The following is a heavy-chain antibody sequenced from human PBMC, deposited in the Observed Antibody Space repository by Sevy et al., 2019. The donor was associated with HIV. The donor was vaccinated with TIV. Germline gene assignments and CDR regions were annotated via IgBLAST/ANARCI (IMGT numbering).Heavy chain of an antibody. Sequence: WGFLRLSCAASGFTFSSYSMNWVRQAPGKGLEWVSSISSSSSYIYYGDSVKGRFTVSRYNAKNSLYLQMNSLRAEDTAVYYCARVFGDDRSGYQMGGGGYFDYWGQGTLVIVSS. CDR1: GFTFSSYS. J-gene: IGHJ4*02. D-gene: IGHD3-22*01. V-gene: IGHV3-21*01. CDR3: ARVFGDDRSGYQMGGGGYFDY. CDR2: ISSSSSYI.